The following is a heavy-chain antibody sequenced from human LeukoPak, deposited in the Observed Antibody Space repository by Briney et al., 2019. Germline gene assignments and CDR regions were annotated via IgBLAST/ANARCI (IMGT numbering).Heavy chain of an antibody. J-gene: IGHJ4*02. CDR1: GGTFSSYA. CDR3: ATSGGVVVVAATPSEY. V-gene: IGHV1-69*06. D-gene: IGHD2-15*01. CDR2: IIPIFGTA. Sequence: SVKVSSKASGGTFSSYAISWVRQAPGQGLEWMGRIIPIFGTANYAQKFQGRVTITADKSTSTAYMELSSLRSEDTAVYYCATSGGVVVVAATPSEYWGQGTLVTVSS.